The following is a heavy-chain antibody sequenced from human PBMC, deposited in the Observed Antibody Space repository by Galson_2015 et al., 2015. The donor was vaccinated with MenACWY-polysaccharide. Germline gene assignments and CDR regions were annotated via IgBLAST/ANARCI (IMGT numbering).Heavy chain of an antibody. CDR1: DYSIRSGYF. J-gene: IGHJ4*02. CDR3: ARVEKYSGSFYILY. D-gene: IGHD1-26*01. Sequence: ETLSLTCAVSDYSIRSGYFWGWIRQPPGKGLEWIASIFHSGTTYYNPSLKSGVTISVDTSKNQFSLKLSSVTAADTAVYYCARVEKYSGSFYILYWGQGTLVTVSS. V-gene: IGHV4-38-2*01. CDR2: IFHSGTT.